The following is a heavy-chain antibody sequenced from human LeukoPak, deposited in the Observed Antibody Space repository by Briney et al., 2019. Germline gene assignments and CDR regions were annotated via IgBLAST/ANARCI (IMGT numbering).Heavy chain of an antibody. Sequence: SSVQVSCKASGYTFTGYYMHWVRQAPGQGLEWMGWINPNSGGTNYAQKFQGRVTMTRDTSISTAYMELSRPRSDDTAVYYCASRGYCSGGSCVTLGDYWGQGTLVTVSS. V-gene: IGHV1-2*02. D-gene: IGHD2-15*01. J-gene: IGHJ4*02. CDR2: INPNSGGT. CDR3: ASRGYCSGGSCVTLGDY. CDR1: GYTFTGYY.